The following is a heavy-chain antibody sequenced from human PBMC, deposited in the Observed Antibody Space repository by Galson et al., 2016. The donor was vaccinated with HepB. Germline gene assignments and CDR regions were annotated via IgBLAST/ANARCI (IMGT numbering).Heavy chain of an antibody. Sequence: SLRLSCAASGFTFSSYAMHWVRQAPGKGLEYVSAISSNGGSTYYANSVKGRFTISRDNSKNTLYLQMGSLRAEDMAVYYCARSLTLYCISTTCYGNYYGMDVWGQGTTVNVSS. CDR2: ISSNGGST. CDR1: GFTFSSYA. V-gene: IGHV3-64*01. D-gene: IGHD2-2*01. J-gene: IGHJ6*02. CDR3: ARSLTLYCISTTCYGNYYGMDV.